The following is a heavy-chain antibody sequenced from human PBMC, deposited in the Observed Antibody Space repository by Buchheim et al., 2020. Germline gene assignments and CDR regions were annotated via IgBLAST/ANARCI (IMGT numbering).Heavy chain of an antibody. CDR3: ARGLRGSPVDY. CDR1: GGSFSGYY. V-gene: IGHV4-34*01. J-gene: IGHJ4*02. Sequence: QVQLQQWGAGLLKPSETLSLTCAVYGGSFSGYYWSWIRQPPGKGLDWIGEINHSGSTNYNPSLKRPVTISVDTFKNQFSLKLSSVTAADTAVYFCARGLRGSPVDYWGQGTL. CDR2: INHSGST.